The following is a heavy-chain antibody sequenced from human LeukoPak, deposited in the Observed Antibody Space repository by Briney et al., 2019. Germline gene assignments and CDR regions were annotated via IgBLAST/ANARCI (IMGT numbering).Heavy chain of an antibody. CDR2: INHSGST. Sequence: PSETLSLTCAVYGGSFSGYYWSWIRQPPGKGLEWIGEINHSGSTNYNPSLKSRVTISVDTSKNQFSLKLSSVTAADTAVYYCARRKRHDYSNYVLTQYYYYYMDVWGKGTTVTVSS. CDR1: GGSFSGYY. J-gene: IGHJ6*03. D-gene: IGHD4-11*01. V-gene: IGHV4-34*01. CDR3: ARRKRHDYSNYVLTQYYYYYMDV.